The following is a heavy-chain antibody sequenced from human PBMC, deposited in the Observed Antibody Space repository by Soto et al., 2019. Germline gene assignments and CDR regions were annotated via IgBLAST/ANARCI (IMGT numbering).Heavy chain of an antibody. Sequence: QVHLVQSGAEVKKPGASVKVSCKASGYPFTGYYIHWVRQAPGQGLEWMGWINPNSGATNYAQKFQGWVTMTRDTSISTAYMELNRLRSDDTAVYYCARDSCYYDSSAYLGWFDPWGQGTLVTVSS. CDR3: ARDSCYYDSSAYLGWFDP. D-gene: IGHD3-22*01. J-gene: IGHJ5*02. CDR1: GYPFTGYY. V-gene: IGHV1-2*04. CDR2: INPNSGAT.